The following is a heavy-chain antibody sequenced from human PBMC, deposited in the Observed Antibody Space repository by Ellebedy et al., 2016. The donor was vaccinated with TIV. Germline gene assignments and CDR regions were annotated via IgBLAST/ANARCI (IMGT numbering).Heavy chain of an antibody. Sequence: SETLSLXXAVYGGSFSGYYWSWIRQPPGKGLEWIGEINHSGSTNYNPSLKSRVTISVDTSKNQFSLKLSSVTAADTAVYYCARDLVVITTASHYFDYWGQGTLVTVSS. V-gene: IGHV4-34*01. CDR1: GGSFSGYY. J-gene: IGHJ4*02. D-gene: IGHD3-22*01. CDR3: ARDLVVITTASHYFDY. CDR2: INHSGST.